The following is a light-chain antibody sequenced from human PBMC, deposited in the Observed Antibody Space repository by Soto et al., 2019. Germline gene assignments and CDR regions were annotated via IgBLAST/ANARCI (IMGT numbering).Light chain of an antibody. CDR2: INYDGTH. V-gene: IGLV4-69*01. CDR1: SGYSTYA. Sequence: QSVLTQSPSAYASLKASVKLTCTVSSGYSTYAIAWHQQQSGKGPRFLMKINYDGTHSKGDGFYDRFSGSSSGAERHLTIYSLQSEDEADYYCQSLGTGIQVFGGGTKLTVL. CDR3: QSLGTGIQV. J-gene: IGLJ3*02.